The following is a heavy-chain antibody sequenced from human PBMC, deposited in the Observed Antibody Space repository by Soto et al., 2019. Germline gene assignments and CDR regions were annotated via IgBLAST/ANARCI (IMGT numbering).Heavy chain of an antibody. CDR3: ARGLFMYDFWSGYYYPTGYGMDV. Sequence: PSETLSLTCTVSGGSIRSGDYYGSWIRQTPGKGLEWIGYIYYSGSTYYNPSLKSRVTISDDTCKNQFSRKLSSVTAADAAVYYCARGLFMYDFWSGYYYPTGYGMDVWGQGTTVTVSS. CDR2: IYYSGST. D-gene: IGHD3-3*01. CDR1: GGSIRSGDYY. V-gene: IGHV4-30-4*01. J-gene: IGHJ6*02.